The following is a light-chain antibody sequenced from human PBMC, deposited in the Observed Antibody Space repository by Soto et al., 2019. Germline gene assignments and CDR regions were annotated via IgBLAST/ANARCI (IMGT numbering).Light chain of an antibody. CDR2: SDN. V-gene: IGLV1-44*01. CDR1: SPNIGSNT. J-gene: IGLJ1*01. Sequence: QSVLTQPPSASGTPGQRVTISCSGSSPNIGSNTVNWYQQLPGTAPKVLMFSDNQRPSGVPDRISGSKSGTSASLAISELQSEDEADYYCAAWDDSLSGYVFXTGTKV. CDR3: AAWDDSLSGYV.